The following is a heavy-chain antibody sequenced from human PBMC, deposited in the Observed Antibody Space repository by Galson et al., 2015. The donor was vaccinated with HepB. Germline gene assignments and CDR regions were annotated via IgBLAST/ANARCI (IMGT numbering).Heavy chain of an antibody. CDR2: IWYDGSNK. J-gene: IGHJ6*02. CDR3: ARDPTGYCSSTSCYAGGYYYGMDV. D-gene: IGHD2-2*01. CDR1: GFTFSSYG. Sequence: SLRLSCAASGFTFSSYGMHWVRQAPGKGLEWVAVIWYDGSNKYYADSVKGRFTISRDNSKNTLYLQMNSLRAEDTAVYYCARDPTGYCSSTSCYAGGYYYGMDVWGQGTTVTVSS. V-gene: IGHV3-33*01.